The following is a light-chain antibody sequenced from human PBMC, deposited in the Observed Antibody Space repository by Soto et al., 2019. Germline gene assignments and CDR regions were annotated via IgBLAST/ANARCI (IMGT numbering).Light chain of an antibody. V-gene: IGKV1-5*01. J-gene: IGKJ5*01. CDR1: QSISNH. CDR3: QQYDTSYT. CDR2: DVS. Sequence: IQMTHSPSPLSASVEDRVIITCRASQSISNHLNWYQQKPGKAPKLLIHDVSTLESGVPSRFSGSGSGTEFTLTINSLQPDDFATYYCQQYDTSYTLGQGTRLEIK.